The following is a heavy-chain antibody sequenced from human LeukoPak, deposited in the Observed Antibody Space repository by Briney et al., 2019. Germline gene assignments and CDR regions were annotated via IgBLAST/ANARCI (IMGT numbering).Heavy chain of an antibody. D-gene: IGHD3-16*01. J-gene: IGHJ3*02. V-gene: IGHV4-61*02. CDR2: IYTSGST. CDR1: GGSISSGSYY. CDR3: ARSWGRDAFDI. Sequence: SETLSLTCTVSGGSISSGSYYWSWIRQPAGKGLEWIGRIYTSGSTNYNPSLKSRVTMSVDTSKNQFSLKLSSVTAADTAVYYCARSWGRDAFDIWGQGTMVTVSS.